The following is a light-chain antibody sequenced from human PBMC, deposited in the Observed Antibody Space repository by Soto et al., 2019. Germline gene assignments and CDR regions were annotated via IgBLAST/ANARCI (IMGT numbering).Light chain of an antibody. J-gene: IGKJ1*01. Sequence: EILLTESPGTVAWWAGARASLSGRSSQSVSSSYLAWYQQKPGQAPRLLIYGAYSRATGITERFSGSGPGTDFTITISRLEPEDFAVYYCQAYGSSAWTVGQGTKLEIK. V-gene: IGKV3-20*01. CDR1: QSVSSSY. CDR3: QAYGSSAWT. CDR2: GAY.